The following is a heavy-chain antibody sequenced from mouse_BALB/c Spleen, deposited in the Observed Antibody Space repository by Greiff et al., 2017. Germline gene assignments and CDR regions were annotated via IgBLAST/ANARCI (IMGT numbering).Heavy chain of an antibody. CDR1: GYTFTSYY. CDR2: INPSNGGT. Sequence: QVQLQQPGAELVKPGASVKLSCKASGYTFTSYYMYWVKQRPGQGLEWIGGINPSNGGTNFNEKFKSKATLTVDKSSSTAYMQLSSLTSEDSAVYYCTRDYYGSSHYFDYWGQGTTLTGSS. V-gene: IGHV1S81*02. D-gene: IGHD1-1*01. J-gene: IGHJ2*01. CDR3: TRDYYGSSHYFDY.